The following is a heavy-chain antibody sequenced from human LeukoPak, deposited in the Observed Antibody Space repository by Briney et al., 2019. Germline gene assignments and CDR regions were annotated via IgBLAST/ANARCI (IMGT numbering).Heavy chain of an antibody. CDR2: IYYSGST. V-gene: IGHV4-59*01. CDR1: GGSISSYY. D-gene: IGHD3-22*01. CDR3: ARVGYYYDSRALDY. Sequence: SETLSLTCTVSGGSISSYYRSWIRQPPGKGLEWIGYIYYSGSTNYNPSLKSRVTISVDSSKNQFSLKPRPVTAADAAVYSCARVGYYYDSRALDYWGQGTLVTVSS. J-gene: IGHJ4*02.